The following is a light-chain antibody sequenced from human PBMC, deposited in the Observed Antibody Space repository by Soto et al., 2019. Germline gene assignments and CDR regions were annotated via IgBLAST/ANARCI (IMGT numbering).Light chain of an antibody. V-gene: IGKV2-30*02. CDR3: MQGSFWPYT. CDR1: QGLVH. Sequence: DVVMTQSPLSLTVTLGQSASISCRSSQGLVHLNWFQLRPGQSPRRLIYTMSDRDSGVPDRFSGSGSGTDFTLKINRVEAEDVGVYYCMQGSFWPYTLGQGTKLEIK. J-gene: IGKJ2*01. CDR2: TMS.